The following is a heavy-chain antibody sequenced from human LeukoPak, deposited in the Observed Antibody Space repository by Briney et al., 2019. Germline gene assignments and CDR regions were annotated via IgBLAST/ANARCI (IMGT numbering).Heavy chain of an antibody. V-gene: IGHV4-31*11. J-gene: IGHJ5*02. CDR1: GGSISSGGYY. Sequence: PSGTLSLTCAVSGGSISSGGYYWSWIRQHPGKGLEWIGYIYYSGSTYYNPSLKSRVTISVDTSKNQFSLKLSSVTAADTAVYYCARDECPLWSISCHRGFDPWGQGLLVTVSS. CDR3: ARDECPLWSISCHRGFDP. D-gene: IGHD2-2*02. CDR2: IYYSGST.